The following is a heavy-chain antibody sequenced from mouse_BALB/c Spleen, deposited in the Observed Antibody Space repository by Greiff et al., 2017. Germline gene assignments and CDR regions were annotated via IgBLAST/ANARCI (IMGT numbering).Heavy chain of an antibody. V-gene: IGHV6-6*02. CDR2: IRMKSNNYAT. Sequence: EVKVEESGGGLVQPGGSMTLSCVASGFTFSNYWMNWVRQSPEKGLEWVAEIRMKSNNYATHYAESVKGRFTISRDDSKSSVYLQMNNLRAEDTGIYYCTRHCDGSSYYFDYWGQGTTLTVSS. D-gene: IGHD1-1*01. CDR1: GFTFSNYW. CDR3: TRHCDGSSYYFDY. J-gene: IGHJ2*01.